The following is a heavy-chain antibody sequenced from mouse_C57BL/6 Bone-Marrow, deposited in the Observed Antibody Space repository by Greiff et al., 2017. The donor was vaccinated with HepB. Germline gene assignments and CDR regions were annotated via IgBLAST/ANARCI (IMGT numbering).Heavy chain of an antibody. Sequence: EVKLVESGGGLVKPGGSLKLSCAASGFTFSSYAMSWVRQTPEKRLEWVATISDGGSYTYYPDNVKGRFTISRDNAKNNLYLQMSHLKSEDTAMYYCAINWFYAMDYWCQGTSVTVSS. CDR2: ISDGGSYT. V-gene: IGHV5-4*03. D-gene: IGHD4-1*01. J-gene: IGHJ4*01. CDR1: GFTFSSYA. CDR3: AINWFYAMDY.